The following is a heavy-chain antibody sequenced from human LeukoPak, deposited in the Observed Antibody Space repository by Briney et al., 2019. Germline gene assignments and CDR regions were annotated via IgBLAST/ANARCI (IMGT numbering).Heavy chain of an antibody. V-gene: IGHV4-38-2*01. Sequence: SETLSLTCAVSGYSISSGYYWGWIRQPPGKGLEWIRAIYRSGNTYYNPSLKSRVTISVDTSKNQFSLKLSSVTAADTAAYYCARFSDGYSLGGYYFDYWGQGTLVTVSS. CDR1: GYSISSGYY. D-gene: IGHD5-24*01. CDR2: IYRSGNT. J-gene: IGHJ4*02. CDR3: ARFSDGYSLGGYYFDY.